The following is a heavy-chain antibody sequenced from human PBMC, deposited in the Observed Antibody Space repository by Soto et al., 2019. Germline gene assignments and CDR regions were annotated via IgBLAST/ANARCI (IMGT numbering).Heavy chain of an antibody. CDR1: GFSLTTSGVG. V-gene: IGHV2-5*02. Sequence: QITLKESGPTLVKPTQTLTLTCTFSGFSLTTSGVGVGWIRQHPGKALEWLALIYWEDDTRDRQSLKSRLTITKDTSKHQVVLTMTNMDPADTATYFCAHRTTTVTWWFDPWCQGTLVTVSS. D-gene: IGHD4-17*01. CDR3: AHRTTTVTWWFDP. J-gene: IGHJ5*02. CDR2: IYWEDDT.